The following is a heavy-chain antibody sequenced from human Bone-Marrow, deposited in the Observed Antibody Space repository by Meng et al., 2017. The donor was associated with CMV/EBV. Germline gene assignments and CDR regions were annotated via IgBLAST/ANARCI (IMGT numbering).Heavy chain of an antibody. CDR2: IIPIFGTA. Sequence: SVKVSCKASGGTFSSYTISWVRQAPGQGLEWMGGIIPIFGTANYAQKFQGRVTITTDESTSTAYMELSSLRSEDTAVYYFACNYDSTEKTDYWGQGTLVTVSS. D-gene: IGHD3-22*01. J-gene: IGHJ4*02. CDR3: ACNYDSTEKTDY. CDR1: GGTFSSYT. V-gene: IGHV1-69*05.